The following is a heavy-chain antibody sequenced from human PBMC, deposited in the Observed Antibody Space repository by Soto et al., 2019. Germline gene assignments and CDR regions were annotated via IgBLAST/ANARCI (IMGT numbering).Heavy chain of an antibody. V-gene: IGHV1-69*01. CDR1: GGTFSSYA. CDR2: IIPIFGTA. D-gene: IGHD3-10*01. J-gene: IGHJ6*02. Sequence: QVQLVQSGAEVKKPGSSVKVSCKASGGTFSSYAISWVRQAPGQGLEWMGGIIPIFGTANYAQKFQGRVTITADESTSTAYMELSSLRSEDTAVYYCARWGFGELEGYYYSYYGMDVWGQGTTVTVSS. CDR3: ARWGFGELEGYYYSYYGMDV.